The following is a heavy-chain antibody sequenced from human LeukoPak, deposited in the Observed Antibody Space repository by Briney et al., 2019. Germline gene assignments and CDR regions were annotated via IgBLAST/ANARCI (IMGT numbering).Heavy chain of an antibody. CDR3: AKGLDILTGYYPLYYFDY. CDR1: GFTFSSYA. D-gene: IGHD3-9*01. J-gene: IGHJ4*02. Sequence: GGSLRLSCAASGFTFSSYAMSWVRQAPGKGLEWVSAISGSGGSTYYADSVKGRFTISRDNSKNTLYLQMNSLRAEDTAVYYCAKGLDILTGYYPLYYFDYWGQGTLVTVSS. CDR2: ISGSGGST. V-gene: IGHV3-23*01.